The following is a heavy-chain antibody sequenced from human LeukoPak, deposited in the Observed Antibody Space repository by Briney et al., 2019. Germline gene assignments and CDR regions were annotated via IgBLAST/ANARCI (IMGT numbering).Heavy chain of an antibody. CDR3: AREQAAAGRGYYYYGMDV. D-gene: IGHD6-13*01. Sequence: SQTLSLTCVISGDSVSSNTAAWSWLRQSPSRGLEWLGRTYYRSKWYYDYAVSVKSRITITSDTSKNQFSLQLNSVTPEDTAVYYCAREQAAAGRGYYYYGMDVWGQGTTVTVSS. CDR2: TYYRSKWYY. J-gene: IGHJ6*02. V-gene: IGHV6-1*01. CDR1: GDSVSSNTAA.